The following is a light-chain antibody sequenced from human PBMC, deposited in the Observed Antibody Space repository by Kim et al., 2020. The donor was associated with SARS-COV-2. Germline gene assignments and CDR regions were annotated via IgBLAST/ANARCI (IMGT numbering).Light chain of an antibody. CDR2: DAS. J-gene: IGKJ2*01. V-gene: IGKV3-11*01. CDR3: QQRSNWPPYT. CDR1: QSVSSD. Sequence: LSPGERASLSCRASQSVSSDLAWYQQKPGQAPRLLIYDASNRATGIPARFSGSGSGTDFTLTISSLEPEDFALYYCQQRSNWPPYTFGQGTKLEI.